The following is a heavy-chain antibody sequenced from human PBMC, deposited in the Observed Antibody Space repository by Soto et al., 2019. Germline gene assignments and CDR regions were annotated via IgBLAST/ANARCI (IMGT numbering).Heavy chain of an antibody. V-gene: IGHV3-74*01. J-gene: IGHJ4*02. CDR3: AKDRDYPRDYFHY. CDR2: INSDGQGI. CDR1: GFTFSTYW. Sequence: GGSLRLSCAASGFTFSTYWMHWIRQVPGKGLEWVSRINSDGQGIYYADSVRGRFTISRDFSKNTVFLHMDSLRAEDTAVYYCAKDRDYPRDYFHYWGQGTLVTVSS. D-gene: IGHD3-10*01.